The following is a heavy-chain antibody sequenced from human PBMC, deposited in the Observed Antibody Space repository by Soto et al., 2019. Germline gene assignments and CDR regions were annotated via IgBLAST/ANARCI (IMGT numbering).Heavy chain of an antibody. CDR1: GFSFSTSGAG. CDR2: IFWNDDK. D-gene: IGHD1-1*01. CDR3: AHRRGASTTGGAFDI. J-gene: IGHJ3*02. V-gene: IGHV2-5*01. Sequence: QITVKESGPTLVTPTQTLALTCTFSGFSFSTSGAGVGWIRQPPGKALEWLALIFWNDDKRYTPSLNSRLTITKDTSKNQVVLTMSNLDPVDTAPYFCAHRRGASTTGGAFDIWGLGTKVTVSS.